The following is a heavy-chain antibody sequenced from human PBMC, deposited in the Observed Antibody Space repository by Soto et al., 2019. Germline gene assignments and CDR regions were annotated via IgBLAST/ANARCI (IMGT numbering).Heavy chain of an antibody. CDR3: ARSGDSYYFDY. CDR1: GFTFSSYA. D-gene: IGHD3-10*01. CDR2: ISSNGGST. V-gene: IGHV3-64*01. J-gene: IGHJ4*02. Sequence: GGSLRLSCAASGFTFSSYAMNWVRQAPGKGLEYVSAISSNGGSTYYANSVKGRFTISRDNSKNTLYLQMGSLRAEDMAVYYCARSGDSYYFDYWGQGTLVTVSS.